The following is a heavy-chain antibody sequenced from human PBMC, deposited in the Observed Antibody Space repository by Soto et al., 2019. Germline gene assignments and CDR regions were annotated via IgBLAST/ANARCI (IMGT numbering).Heavy chain of an antibody. CDR2: IIPILGIA. J-gene: IGHJ4*02. CDR3: ARDSLRRDGYNWDYFDY. V-gene: IGHV1-69*04. CDR1: GGTFSSYT. Sequence: GASVKVSCKASGGTFSSYTISWVRQAPGQGLEWMGRIIPILGIANYAQKFQGRVTITADKSTSTAYMELSSLRSEDTAVYYCARDSLRRDGYNWDYFDYWGQGTLVTVSS. D-gene: IGHD5-12*01.